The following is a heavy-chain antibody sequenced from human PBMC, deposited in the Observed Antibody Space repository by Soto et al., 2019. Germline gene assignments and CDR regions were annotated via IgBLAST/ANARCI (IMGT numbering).Heavy chain of an antibody. CDR2: ISSSGSTI. V-gene: IGHV3-48*03. J-gene: IGHJ6*02. CDR3: ALAGYSSGWYGNYYYYGMDV. CDR1: GFTFSSYE. Sequence: GGSLRLSCAASGFTFSSYEMNWVRQAPGKGLEWVSYISSSGSTIYYADSVKGRFTISRDNAKNSLYLQMNSLRAEDTAVYYCALAGYSSGWYGNYYYYGMDVWGQGTTVTVSS. D-gene: IGHD6-19*01.